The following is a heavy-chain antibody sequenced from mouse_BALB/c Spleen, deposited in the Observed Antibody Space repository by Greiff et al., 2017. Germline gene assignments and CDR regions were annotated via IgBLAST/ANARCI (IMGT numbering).Heavy chain of an antibody. CDR2: IDPSDSYT. J-gene: IGHJ3*01. V-gene: IGHV1-69*02. CDR1: GYTFTSYW. D-gene: IGHD1-1*02. Sequence: VQLQQPGAELVKPGASVKLSCKASGYTFTSYWMHWVKQRPGQGLEWIGEIDPSDSYTNYNQKFKGKATLTVDKSSSTAYMQLSSLTSEDSAVYYCAGAWFAYWGQGTLVTVSA. CDR3: AGAWFAY.